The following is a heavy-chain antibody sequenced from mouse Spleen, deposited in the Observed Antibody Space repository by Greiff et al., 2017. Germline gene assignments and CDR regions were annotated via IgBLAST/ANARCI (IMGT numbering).Heavy chain of an antibody. D-gene: IGHD2-2*01. J-gene: IGHJ2*01. CDR3: ALWLNYFDY. Sequence: KQSGAELVKPGASVKLSCTASGFNIKDYYMHWVKQRTEQGLEWIGRIDPEDGETKYAQKFQGKATITADTSSNTAYLQLSSLTSEDTSVYYCALWLNYFDYFGQGTTLTVSS. CDR2: IDPEDGET. CDR1: GFNIKDYY. V-gene: IGHV14-2*01.